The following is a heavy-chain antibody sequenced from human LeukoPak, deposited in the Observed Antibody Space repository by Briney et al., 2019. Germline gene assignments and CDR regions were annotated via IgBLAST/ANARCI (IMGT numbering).Heavy chain of an antibody. J-gene: IGHJ4*02. CDR1: VYSFTGYW. CDR2: VYPGDSDT. D-gene: IGHD5-12*01. Sequence: GESLTISCKGSVYSFTGYWMGWVRQMPGKGLEWMGIVYPGDSDTRYSPSFQGQVTISADKSISTAYLQWSSLKASDTAMYYCARHPNGYDHTSFDYWGQGTVVTVSS. V-gene: IGHV5-51*01. CDR3: ARHPNGYDHTSFDY.